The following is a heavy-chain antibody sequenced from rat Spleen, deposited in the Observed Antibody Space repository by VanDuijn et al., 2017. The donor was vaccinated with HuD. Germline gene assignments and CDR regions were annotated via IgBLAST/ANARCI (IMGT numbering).Heavy chain of an antibody. CDR1: GFTFSDYY. Sequence: EVQLVESGGGLVQPGRSLKLSCAASGFTFSDYYMAWVRQAPKKGLEWVASISYDGSSSYYGDSVKGRFTISRDNAKTTFYLQMNSLRSEDTATYYCARHSSAPIYVMDAWGQGASVTVSS. D-gene: IGHD3-8*01. CDR3: ARHSSAPIYVMDA. CDR2: ISYDGSSS. J-gene: IGHJ4*01. V-gene: IGHV5-22*01.